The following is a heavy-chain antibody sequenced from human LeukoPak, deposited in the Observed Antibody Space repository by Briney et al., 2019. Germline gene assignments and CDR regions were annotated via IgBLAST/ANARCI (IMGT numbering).Heavy chain of an antibody. V-gene: IGHV3-9*01. D-gene: IGHD4-17*01. Sequence: PGRSLRLSCAASGFTFDDYAMHWVRQAPGKGLEWVSGISCNSGSIVYADSVKGRFTISRDNAKHSLYLQMNSLRAEDTAVYYCARDRGVYGDDYWGQGTLVTVSS. CDR3: ARDRGVYGDDY. CDR1: GFTFDDYA. J-gene: IGHJ4*02. CDR2: ISCNSGSI.